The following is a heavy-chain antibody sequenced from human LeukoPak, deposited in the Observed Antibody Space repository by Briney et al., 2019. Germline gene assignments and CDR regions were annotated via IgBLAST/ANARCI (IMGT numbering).Heavy chain of an antibody. CDR1: GGSISSYY. CDR2: IYYSGST. CDR3: ARHYYDSSGYYKEGTDI. D-gene: IGHD3-22*01. Sequence: SETLCLTCTVSGGSISSYYWSWIRQPPGKGLEWIGYIYYSGSTNYNPSLKSRVTISVDTSKNRFSLKLSSVTAADTAVYYCARHYYDSSGYYKEGTDIWGQGTMVTVSS. V-gene: IGHV4-59*01. J-gene: IGHJ3*02.